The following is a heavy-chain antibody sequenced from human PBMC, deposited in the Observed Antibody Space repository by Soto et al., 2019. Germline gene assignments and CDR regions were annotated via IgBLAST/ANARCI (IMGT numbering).Heavy chain of an antibody. V-gene: IGHV4-34*01. D-gene: IGHD3-10*01. J-gene: IGHJ1*01. CDR3: ARESYYTGYFQH. CDR1: GGSFSGYY. CDR2: INHSGST. Sequence: SETLSLTCAVYGGSFSGYYWSWIRQPPGKGLEWIGEINHSGSTNYNPSLKSRVTISVDTSKNQFSLKLSSVTAEDTAVYYCARESYYTGYFQHWGQGTLVTVSS.